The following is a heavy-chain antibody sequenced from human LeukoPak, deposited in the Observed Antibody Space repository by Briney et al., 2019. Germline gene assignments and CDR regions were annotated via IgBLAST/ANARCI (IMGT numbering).Heavy chain of an antibody. J-gene: IGHJ4*02. Sequence: SETLSLTCTVSGGSISSYYWSWIRQPPGKGLEWIGYIYYSGSTNYNPSLKSRVTISVDTSKNQFSLKLSSVTAADTAVYYCARVDYGVGTLDYWGQGTLVTVSS. D-gene: IGHD4-17*01. CDR3: ARVDYGVGTLDY. V-gene: IGHV4-59*01. CDR1: GGSISSYY. CDR2: IYYSGST.